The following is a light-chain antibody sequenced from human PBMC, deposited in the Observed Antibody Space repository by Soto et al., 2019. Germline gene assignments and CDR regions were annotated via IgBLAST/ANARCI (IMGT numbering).Light chain of an antibody. V-gene: IGLV2-14*01. Sequence: QSALTQPASVPGSPGQSITISCTGTSGDVGGYNYVSWYQQHPGKAPKLIVYEVSNRPSGVSNRFSGSKSGDTASLTISGLQAEDEADYYCNSYTTSSTLYVFGTGTKLTVL. CDR1: SGDVGGYNY. CDR3: NSYTTSSTLYV. CDR2: EVS. J-gene: IGLJ1*01.